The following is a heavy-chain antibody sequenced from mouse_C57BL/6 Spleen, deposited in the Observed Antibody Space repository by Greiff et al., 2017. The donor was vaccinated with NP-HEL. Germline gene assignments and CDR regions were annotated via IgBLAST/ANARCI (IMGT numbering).Heavy chain of an antibody. CDR3: ASPDDGYYEGFAY. D-gene: IGHD2-3*01. CDR1: GFNIKDYY. J-gene: IGHJ3*01. Sequence: VQLKESGAELVKPGASVKLSCTASGFNIKDYYMHWVKQRTEQGLEWIGRIDPEDGETKYAPKFQGKATIKADTSSNTAYLQLSSLTSEDTAVYYCASPDDGYYEGFAYWGQGTLVTVSA. CDR2: IDPEDGET. V-gene: IGHV14-2*01.